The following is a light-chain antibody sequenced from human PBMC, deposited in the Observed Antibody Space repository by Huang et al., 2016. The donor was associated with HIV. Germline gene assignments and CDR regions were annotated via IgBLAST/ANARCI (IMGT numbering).Light chain of an antibody. Sequence: EIQMTQSPSSLSASVGDTVTITCRAIQNIDIYLNWYQQRPGKAPKLLIYTSSSLQTGVPSRFSGSGSGTDFTLTIDSLQPEDFATYYCLQSYSMFRTFGQGTKLDFK. CDR2: TSS. CDR1: QNIDIY. J-gene: IGKJ2*01. CDR3: LQSYSMFRT. V-gene: IGKV1-39*01.